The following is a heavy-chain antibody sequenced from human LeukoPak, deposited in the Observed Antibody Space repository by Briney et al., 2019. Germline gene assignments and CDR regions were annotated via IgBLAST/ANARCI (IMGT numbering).Heavy chain of an antibody. Sequence: SVKVSCKAPGGTFSSYAISWVRQAPGQGLEWMGGIIPIFGTANYAQKFQGRVTITADESTSTAYMELSSLRSEDTAVYYCARGRVKSNYYDSSGLDYWGQGTLVTVSS. V-gene: IGHV1-69*13. CDR3: ARGRVKSNYYDSSGLDY. CDR2: IIPIFGTA. D-gene: IGHD3-22*01. CDR1: GGTFSSYA. J-gene: IGHJ4*02.